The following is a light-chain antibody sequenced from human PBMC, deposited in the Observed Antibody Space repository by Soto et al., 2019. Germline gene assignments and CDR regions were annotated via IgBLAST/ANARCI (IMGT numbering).Light chain of an antibody. CDR3: QQYGRSPWR. J-gene: IGKJ1*01. Sequence: EIMLTQSPGTLSLSPGERATLSCRASQSVSSSYLAWYQQKPGQAPRLLIYGASSRATGITDRFSGSGSGTDFTLTISRLEPEDFAVYYCQQYGRSPWRFGQGTKVEIK. CDR2: GAS. CDR1: QSVSSSY. V-gene: IGKV3-20*01.